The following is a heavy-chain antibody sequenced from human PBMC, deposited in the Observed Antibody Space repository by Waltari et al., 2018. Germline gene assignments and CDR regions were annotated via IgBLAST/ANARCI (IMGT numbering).Heavy chain of an antibody. Sequence: GGSLRLSCAASGFTFSDYAMSWVRLTPGKRLEWVSSITGGGLSTYYADSVKGRFTISRDNSKNTVYLQMDSLRADDTGLYYCAKDKGVVVTAIPRDAFDVWGQGTVATVSS. CDR1: GFTFSDYA. J-gene: IGHJ3*01. D-gene: IGHD2-21*02. CDR3: AKDKGVVVTAIPRDAFDV. V-gene: IGHV3-23*01. CDR2: ITGGGLST.